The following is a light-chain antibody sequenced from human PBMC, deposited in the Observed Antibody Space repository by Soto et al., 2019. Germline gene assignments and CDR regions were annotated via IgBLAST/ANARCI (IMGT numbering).Light chain of an antibody. CDR2: DAS. V-gene: IGKV1-39*01. J-gene: IGKJ4*01. Sequence: DIQMTQSPSSLSASVGDRVTITCRASQNITIDLNWYQQKPGRVPTLLIYDASILQSGVPSRFGGSGSGTDFTLTISSLQPEDFATYYCQQSHSTPTFGGGTKVEIK. CDR1: QNITID. CDR3: QQSHSTPT.